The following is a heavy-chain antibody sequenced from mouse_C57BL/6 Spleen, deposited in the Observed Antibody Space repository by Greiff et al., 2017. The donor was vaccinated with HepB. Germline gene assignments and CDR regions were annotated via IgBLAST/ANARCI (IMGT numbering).Heavy chain of an antibody. CDR3: AITTVVGGYFDV. Sequence: VKLMESGAELVRPGASVKLSCKASGYTFTDYYINWVKQSPGQGLEWIARIYPGSGNTYYNEKFKGKATLTAEKSSSTAYMQLSSLTSEDSAVYFCAITTVVGGYFDVWGTGTTVTVSS. CDR1: GYTFTDYY. J-gene: IGHJ1*03. D-gene: IGHD1-1*01. V-gene: IGHV1-76*01. CDR2: IYPGSGNT.